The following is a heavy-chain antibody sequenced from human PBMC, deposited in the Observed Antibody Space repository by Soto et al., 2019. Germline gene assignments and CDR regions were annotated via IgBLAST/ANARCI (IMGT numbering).Heavy chain of an antibody. D-gene: IGHD1-26*01. Sequence: GGSLRLSCAASGFTFSSYAMSWVRQAPGKGLEWVSAIGGSGGSTYYADSVKGRFTISRDNSKNTLYLQMNSLRAEDTAVYYCAQKMQVFGSYSGYWGQGTLVTVSS. CDR2: IGGSGGST. CDR3: AQKMQVFGSYSGY. J-gene: IGHJ4*02. V-gene: IGHV3-23*01. CDR1: GFTFSSYA.